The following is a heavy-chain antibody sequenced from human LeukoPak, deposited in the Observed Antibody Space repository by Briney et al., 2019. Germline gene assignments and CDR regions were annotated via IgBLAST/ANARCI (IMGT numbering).Heavy chain of an antibody. V-gene: IGHV3-23*01. Sequence: LPGGSLRLSCAASGFTFSSYAMSWVRQAPGKGLEWVSAISGSGGSTYYADSVKGRFTISRDNAKNSLYLRMNSLRAEDTAVYYCAGDISRREYYDFWSGYFVNDAFDIWGQGTMVTVSS. D-gene: IGHD3-3*01. CDR2: ISGSGGST. J-gene: IGHJ3*02. CDR3: AGDISRREYYDFWSGYFVNDAFDI. CDR1: GFTFSSYA.